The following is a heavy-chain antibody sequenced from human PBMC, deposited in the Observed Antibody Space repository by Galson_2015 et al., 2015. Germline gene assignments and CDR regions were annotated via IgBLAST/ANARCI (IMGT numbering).Heavy chain of an antibody. CDR1: GYTFTSYD. CDR2: MNTNSGNT. D-gene: IGHD6-13*01. Sequence: SVKVSCKASGYTFTSYDINWVRQATGQGLEWMGWMNTNSGNTGYAQKFQGRVTMTRNTSISTAYMELSSLRSEDTAVYYCASQTPPGIAAAGTSSYYMDVWGKGTTVTVSS. CDR3: ASQTPPGIAAAGTSSYYMDV. J-gene: IGHJ6*03. V-gene: IGHV1-8*01.